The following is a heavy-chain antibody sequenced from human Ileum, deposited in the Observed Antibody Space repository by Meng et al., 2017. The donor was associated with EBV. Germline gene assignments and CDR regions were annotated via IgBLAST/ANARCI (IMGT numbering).Heavy chain of an antibody. V-gene: IGHV3-23*04. Sequence: QLVGSGGGLVPRCGSLRLSCAASDFSFNNYAMSWVRQTPGKGLEWVSSISGGADSTYYVHSVEGRFTISRDNSKNTLYLQMNSLRAEDSAVYYCAKGRAGNWFDPWGQGTLVTVSS. CDR3: AKGRAGNWFDP. CDR2: ISGGADST. J-gene: IGHJ5*02. CDR1: DFSFNNYA.